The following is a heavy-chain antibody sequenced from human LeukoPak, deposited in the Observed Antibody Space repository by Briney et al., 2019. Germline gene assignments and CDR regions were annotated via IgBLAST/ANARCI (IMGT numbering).Heavy chain of an antibody. J-gene: IGHJ3*02. CDR2: IFYSGST. CDR1: GGSISSYY. D-gene: IGHD7-27*01. Sequence: PSETLSLTCTVSGGSISSYYWSWIRQPPGKGPEWVGYIFYSGSTNYNPSLKSRVTMSVDTSKNQFSLKLGSVTAADTAVYYCARRRWGGPDAFDIWGQGTMVTVSS. V-gene: IGHV4-59*08. CDR3: ARRRWGGPDAFDI.